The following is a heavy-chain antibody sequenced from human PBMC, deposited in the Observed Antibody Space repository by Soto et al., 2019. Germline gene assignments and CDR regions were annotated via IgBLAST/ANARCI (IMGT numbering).Heavy chain of an antibody. CDR1: RFTFSTYE. D-gene: IGHD2-2*01. Sequence: GGSLSLSCAASRFTFSTYEMHLLRQAPGKGLEWVSYISSGGDTVHYADSVKGRFTISRDNTRNSLYLQMNSLRDEDTALYYCVRYCSSTLCNGVATRTFDYWGQGTLVTV. CDR3: VRYCSSTLCNGVATRTFDY. V-gene: IGHV3-48*03. J-gene: IGHJ4*02. CDR2: ISSGGDTV.